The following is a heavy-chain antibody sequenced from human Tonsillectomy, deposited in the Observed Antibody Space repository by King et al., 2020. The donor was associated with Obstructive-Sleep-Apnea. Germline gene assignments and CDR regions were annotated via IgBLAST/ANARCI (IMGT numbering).Heavy chain of an antibody. D-gene: IGHD1-26*01. J-gene: IGHJ4*02. CDR2: IYYSGST. CDR1: CGSISSGGYY. CDR3: ARDLGSGAYFDY. V-gene: IGHV4-31*03. Sequence: VQLQESGPGLVKPSQTLSLTCTVSCGSISSGGYYLSWIRQHPGKGPEWIGYIYYSGSTYYNPSLKSRVTISVDTSKNQFSLKLSSVTAADTAVYYCARDLGSGAYFDYWGQGTLVTVSS.